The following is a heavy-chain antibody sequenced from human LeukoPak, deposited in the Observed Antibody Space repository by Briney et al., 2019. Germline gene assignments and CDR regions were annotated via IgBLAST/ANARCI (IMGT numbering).Heavy chain of an antibody. J-gene: IGHJ3*02. Sequence: VASVTVSCKASGYTLTMYYMHWVRQAPGQGLEWMGMINPSGGTTTYAQKFQGRVTMTRDTSTRTVYMELSSLRSEDTAMYYCARDFAAMVTNGFDIWGQGTMVTVSP. CDR3: ARDFAAMVTNGFDI. V-gene: IGHV1-46*01. CDR1: GYTLTMYY. CDR2: INPSGGTT. D-gene: IGHD5-18*01.